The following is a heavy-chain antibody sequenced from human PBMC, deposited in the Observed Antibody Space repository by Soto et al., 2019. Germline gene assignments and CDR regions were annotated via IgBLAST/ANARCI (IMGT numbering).Heavy chain of an antibody. CDR1: GGSISSGGYS. CDR2: IYHSGST. D-gene: IGHD3-10*01. J-gene: IGHJ4*02. CDR3: ASEVRGAPHY. V-gene: IGHV4-30-2*01. Sequence: ASETLSLTCAVSGGSISSGGYSWSWIRQPPGKGLEWIGYIYHSGSTYYNPSLKSRVTISVDRSKNQFSLKLSSVTAADTAVYYCASEVRGAPHYWGQGTLVTVSS.